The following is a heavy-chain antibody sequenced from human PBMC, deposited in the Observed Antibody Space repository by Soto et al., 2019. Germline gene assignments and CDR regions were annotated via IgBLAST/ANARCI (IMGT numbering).Heavy chain of an antibody. J-gene: IGHJ5*02. V-gene: IGHV5-51*01. CDR2: IYPGDSDT. Sequence: GESLKISCKGSGYSFTSYWIGWVRQMPGKGLEWIGIIYPGDSDTRYSPSFQGQVTISADKSISTAYLQWSSLKASDTAMYYCARHPVFRYCSSTSCYTGNWFDPWGQGTLVTVSS. CDR1: GYSFTSYW. CDR3: ARHPVFRYCSSTSCYTGNWFDP. D-gene: IGHD2-2*02.